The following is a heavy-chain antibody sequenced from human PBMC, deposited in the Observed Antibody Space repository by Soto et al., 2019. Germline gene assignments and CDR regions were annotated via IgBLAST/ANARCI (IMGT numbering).Heavy chain of an antibody. D-gene: IGHD3-16*02. Sequence: SETLSLTCTVSGGSISSGGYYWSWIRQHPGKGLEWIGYIYYSGSTYYNPSLKSRVTISVDTSKNQFSLKLSSVTAADTAVYYCARGGPGDYIWGSYRFYFDYWGQGTLVTVSS. J-gene: IGHJ4*02. CDR1: GGSISSGGYY. CDR2: IYYSGST. V-gene: IGHV4-31*03. CDR3: ARGGPGDYIWGSYRFYFDY.